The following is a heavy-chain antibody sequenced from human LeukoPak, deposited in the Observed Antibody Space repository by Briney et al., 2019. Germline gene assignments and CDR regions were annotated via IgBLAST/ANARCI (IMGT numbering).Heavy chain of an antibody. D-gene: IGHD3-10*01. J-gene: IGHJ4*02. CDR1: GYSFIKYD. Sequence: ASVKVSCKASGYSFIKYDMNWVRQAPGQGLEWMGWINTNTGNPTYAQGFTGRFVFSLDTSVSMAYLQISGLKAEDTAVYYCARNNADGEGRFGYWGQGTLVTVSS. CDR3: ARNNADGEGRFGY. CDR2: INTNTGNP. V-gene: IGHV7-4-1*04.